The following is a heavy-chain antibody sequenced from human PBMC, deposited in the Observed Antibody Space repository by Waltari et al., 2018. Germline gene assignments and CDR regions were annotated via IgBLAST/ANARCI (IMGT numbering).Heavy chain of an antibody. Sequence: QAQLVQSGAGVKKPGSSVRVYCKASGGTFSSYAISWVRQAPGQGLEWMGGIIPIFGTANYAQKFQGRVTITADESTSTAYMDLSSLRSEDTAVYYCAGGTVVTPAVLDYWGQGTLVTVSS. CDR1: GGTFSSYA. D-gene: IGHD2-21*02. CDR3: AGGTVVTPAVLDY. CDR2: IIPIFGTA. V-gene: IGHV1-69*01. J-gene: IGHJ4*02.